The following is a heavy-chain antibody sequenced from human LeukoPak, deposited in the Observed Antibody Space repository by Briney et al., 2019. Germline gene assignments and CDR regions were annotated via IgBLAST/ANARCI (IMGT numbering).Heavy chain of an antibody. CDR1: GFTFSSYG. V-gene: IGHV3-30*02. D-gene: IGHD3-22*01. J-gene: IGHJ3*02. CDR2: IRYDGSNK. Sequence: GGSLRLSCAASGFTFSSYGMHWVRQAPGKGLEWVAFIRYDGSNKYYADSVKGRFTISRDNSKNTLYLQMNSLRAEDTAVYYCAKDLAGSGYYPDAFDIWGQGIMVTVSS. CDR3: AKDLAGSGYYPDAFDI.